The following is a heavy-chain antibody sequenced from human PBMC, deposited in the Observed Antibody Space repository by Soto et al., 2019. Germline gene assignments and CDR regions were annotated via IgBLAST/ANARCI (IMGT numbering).Heavy chain of an antibody. CDR3: ARDRTMVRGASGYDSSYYFDY. V-gene: IGHV1-46*03. Sequence: GASVKVSCKASGYTFTSYYMHWVRQAPGQGLEWMGIINPSGGSTSYAQKFQGRVTMTRDTSTSTVDMELSSLRSEDTAVYYCARDRTMVRGASGYDSSYYFDYWGKGPLVTVSS. CDR2: INPSGGST. J-gene: IGHJ4*02. CDR1: GYTFTSYY. D-gene: IGHD3-10*01.